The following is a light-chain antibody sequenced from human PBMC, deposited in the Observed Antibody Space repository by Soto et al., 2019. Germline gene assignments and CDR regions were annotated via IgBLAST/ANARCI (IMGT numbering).Light chain of an antibody. Sequence: DIQMSQSPSTLSASVGARVTITCRASQSISSWLAWYQQTPGKAPKLXIYKASSLESGVPSRFSGSGSGTEFTLTISSLQPDDFATYYCQQYNSYSLTFGQGTKVDIK. CDR3: QQYNSYSLT. CDR1: QSISSW. CDR2: KAS. V-gene: IGKV1-5*03. J-gene: IGKJ1*01.